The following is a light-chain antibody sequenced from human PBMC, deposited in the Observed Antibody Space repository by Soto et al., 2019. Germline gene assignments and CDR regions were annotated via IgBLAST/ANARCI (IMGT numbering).Light chain of an antibody. Sequence: DIQMTQSPSTLSGSVGDRVTITCRASQTISSWLAWYQQKTGKAPKLLIYKASTLKSGVPSRFSGSGSGTEFTLTISSLQPDDFATYYCQPYNSYSEAFGQGTKVELK. CDR3: QPYNSYSEA. CDR1: QTISSW. J-gene: IGKJ1*01. V-gene: IGKV1-5*03. CDR2: KAS.